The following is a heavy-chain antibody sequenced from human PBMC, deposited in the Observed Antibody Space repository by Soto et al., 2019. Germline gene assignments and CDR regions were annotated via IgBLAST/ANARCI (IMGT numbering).Heavy chain of an antibody. J-gene: IGHJ4*02. CDR2: IYHSGST. V-gene: IGHV4-31*03. D-gene: IGHD3-9*01. CDR1: GSFISSGGYY. Sequence: PSETLSLTCTVSGSFISSGGYYWSWIRQHPGKGLKWIGHIYHSGSTYYNPSLKSRVTIYVYTPKNQFSLKLSTVTAADTAVHYCASRVLRYFDWLLTLERHRYDLDYWGQGTLVTVSS. CDR3: ASRVLRYFDWLLTLERHRYDLDY.